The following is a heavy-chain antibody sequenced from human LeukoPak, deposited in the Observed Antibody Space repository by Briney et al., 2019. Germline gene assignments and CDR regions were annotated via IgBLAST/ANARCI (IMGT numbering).Heavy chain of an antibody. CDR3: AKGGSGWHFDY. J-gene: IGHJ4*02. D-gene: IGHD6-19*01. CDR1: GFTFSSYG. Sequence: GRSLRLSCAASGFTFSSYGMNWVRQAPGKGLEWVALISYDGSNKYYADSVKGRFTISRDNSKNTLYLQMNSLRAEDTAVYYCAKGGSGWHFDYWGQGTLVTVSS. CDR2: ISYDGSNK. V-gene: IGHV3-30*18.